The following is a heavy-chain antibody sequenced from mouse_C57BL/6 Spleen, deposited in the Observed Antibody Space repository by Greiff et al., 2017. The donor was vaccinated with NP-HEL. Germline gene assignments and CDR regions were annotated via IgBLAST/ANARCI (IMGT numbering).Heavy chain of an antibody. D-gene: IGHD2-3*01. V-gene: IGHV1-82*01. CDR2: IYPGDGDT. Sequence: QVQLQQSGPELVKPGASVKISCKASGYAFSSSWMNWVKQRPGKGLEWIGRIYPGDGDTNYNGKFKGKATLTADKSSSTAYMQLSSLTSEDSAVYFCARSDGYYLYWYFDVWGTGTTVTVSS. CDR1: GYAFSSSW. CDR3: ARSDGYYLYWYFDV. J-gene: IGHJ1*03.